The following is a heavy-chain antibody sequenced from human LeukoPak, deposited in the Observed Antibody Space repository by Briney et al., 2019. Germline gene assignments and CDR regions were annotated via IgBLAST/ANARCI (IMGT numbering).Heavy chain of an antibody. Sequence: PSETLSLTCAVSGGSISSSNWWSWVRQPPGKGLEWIGEIYHSGSTNYNPSLKSRVTISVDKSKNQFSLKLSSVTAADTAVYYCARVTGAWGIGARARRGGYYFDYWGQGTLVTVSS. CDR3: ARVTGAWGIGARARRGGYYFDY. CDR1: GGSISSSNW. V-gene: IGHV4-4*02. J-gene: IGHJ4*02. D-gene: IGHD7-27*01. CDR2: IYHSGST.